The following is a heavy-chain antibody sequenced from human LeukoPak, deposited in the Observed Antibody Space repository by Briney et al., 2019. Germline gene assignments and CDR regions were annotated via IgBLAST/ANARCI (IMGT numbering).Heavy chain of an antibody. CDR1: GFTFSSYG. CDR2: ISYDGSNK. V-gene: IGHV3-30*18. D-gene: IGHD2-2*01. J-gene: IGHJ6*02. CDR3: AKDILDQLRDYYYYGMDV. Sequence: GGSLRLSCAASGFTFSSYGMHWVRQAPGKGLEWVAVISYDGSNKYYADSVKGRFTISRDNSKNTLYLQMNSLRAEDTAVYYCAKDILDQLRDYYYYGMDVWGQGTTVTVSS.